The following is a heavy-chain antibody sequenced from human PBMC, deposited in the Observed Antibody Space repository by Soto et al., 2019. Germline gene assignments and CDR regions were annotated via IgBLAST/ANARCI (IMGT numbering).Heavy chain of an antibody. CDR1: GDSIMRDSYY. CDR2: IYYSGTT. D-gene: IGHD3-16*01. V-gene: IGHV4-31*01. CDR3: VRGVDGGEFYAFSS. Sequence: QVQLQESGPGLVKPSQTLSLTCTVSGDSIMRDSYYWNWIRRHPGKGLEWIGYIYYSGTTAYNPSLKPLFAITPDTSKNPFSLNVSSVSASASAVYSCVRGVDGGEFYAFSSGGRGTQVTVAS. J-gene: IGHJ4*01.